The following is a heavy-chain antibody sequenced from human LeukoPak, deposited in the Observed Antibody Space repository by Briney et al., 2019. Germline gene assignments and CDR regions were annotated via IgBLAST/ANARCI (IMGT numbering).Heavy chain of an antibody. J-gene: IGHJ3*02. Sequence: KSSETLSLTCAVSADSFSSHYWTWIRQSPGTGLEWIGYISYIGSTNYNPSLKSRVTISIDTSKNQFSLKLRSVTAADTAVYYCARDLVTVTKGFDIWGQGTVVSVSS. CDR3: ARDLVTVTKGFDI. CDR1: ADSFSSHY. V-gene: IGHV4-59*11. CDR2: ISYIGST. D-gene: IGHD4-17*01.